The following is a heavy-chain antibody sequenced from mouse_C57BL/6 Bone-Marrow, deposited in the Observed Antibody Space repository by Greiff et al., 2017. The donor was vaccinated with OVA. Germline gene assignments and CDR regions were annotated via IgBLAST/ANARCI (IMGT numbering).Heavy chain of an antibody. D-gene: IGHD2-2*01. CDR2: IYPGSGST. J-gene: IGHJ3*01. Sequence: VQLQQPGAELVKPGASVKMSCKASGYTFTSYWITWVKQRPGQGLEWIGDIYPGSGSTNYNEKFKSKATLTVDTSSSTAYMQLSSLTSEDSAVYYCARTGYGYDRAWFAYWGQGTLVTVSA. CDR1: GYTFTSYW. V-gene: IGHV1-55*01. CDR3: ARTGYGYDRAWFAY.